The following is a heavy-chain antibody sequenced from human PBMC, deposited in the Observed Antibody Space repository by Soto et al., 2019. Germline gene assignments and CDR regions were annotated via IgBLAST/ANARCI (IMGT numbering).Heavy chain of an antibody. CDR3: ASASLRSGYYDSSGYYHVPYYFDY. V-gene: IGHV6-1*01. J-gene: IGHJ4*02. CDR2: TYYRSKWYN. Sequence: KQSQTLSLTCAISGDSVSSNSAAWNWIRQSPSRGLEWLGRTYYRSKWYNDYAVSVKSRITINPDTSKNQFSLQLNSVTPEDTAVYYCASASLRSGYYDSSGYYHVPYYFDYWGQGTLVTVSS. D-gene: IGHD3-22*01. CDR1: GDSVSSNSAA.